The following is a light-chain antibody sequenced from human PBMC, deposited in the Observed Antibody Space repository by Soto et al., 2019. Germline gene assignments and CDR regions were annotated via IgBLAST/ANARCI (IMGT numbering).Light chain of an antibody. CDR3: QQYDDLPIT. CDR2: DVS. V-gene: IGKV1-33*01. Sequence: DIQMTQSPSYMSVSXGDRVTITXXASHDITNYLNWYQQKPGKAPKLLIYDVSKLETGVPSRFSGSGSGTDFTFTISSLQPEDIATYFCQQYDDLPITFGQGTRLENK. J-gene: IGKJ5*01. CDR1: HDITNY.